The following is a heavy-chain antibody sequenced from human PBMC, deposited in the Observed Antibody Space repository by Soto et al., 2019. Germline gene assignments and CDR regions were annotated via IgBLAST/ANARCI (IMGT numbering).Heavy chain of an antibody. J-gene: IGHJ6*02. D-gene: IGHD2-2*03. CDR3: ASGYCSSTSCSNPHYYYYGMDV. CDR1: GGSISSGDYY. CDR2: IYYSGST. V-gene: IGHV4-30-4*01. Sequence: SETLSLTCTVSGGSISSGDYYWSWIRQPPGKGLEWIGYIYYSGSTYYNPSLKGRVTISVDTSKNQFSLKLSSVTAADTAVYYCASGYCSSTSCSNPHYYYYGMDVWGQGTTVTVSS.